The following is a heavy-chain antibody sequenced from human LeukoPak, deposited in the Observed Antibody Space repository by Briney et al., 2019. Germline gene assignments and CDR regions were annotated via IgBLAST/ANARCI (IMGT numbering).Heavy chain of an antibody. Sequence: ASVKVSCKASGYTFTSYYMHWVRQAPGQGLEWMGIINPSGGSTSYAQKFQGRVTITRNTSISTAYMELSSLRSEDTAVYYCAGLWGGDAFDIWGQGTMVTVSS. D-gene: IGHD3-10*01. V-gene: IGHV1-46*01. J-gene: IGHJ3*02. CDR3: AGLWGGDAFDI. CDR2: INPSGGST. CDR1: GYTFTSYY.